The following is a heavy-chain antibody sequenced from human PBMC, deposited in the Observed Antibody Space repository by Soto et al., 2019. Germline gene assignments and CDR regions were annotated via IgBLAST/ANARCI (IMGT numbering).Heavy chain of an antibody. CDR3: AKDAYGSGSYYKSKIRNYYYGMDV. CDR1: GFTFSSYG. J-gene: IGHJ6*02. CDR2: ISYDGSNK. Sequence: QVQLVESGGGVVQPGRSLRLSCAASGFTFSSYGMHWVRQAPGKGLEWVAVISYDGSNKYYADSVKGRFTISRDNSKNTLYLQMNSLRAEDTAVYYCAKDAYGSGSYYKSKIRNYYYGMDVWGQGTTVTVSS. D-gene: IGHD3-10*01. V-gene: IGHV3-30*18.